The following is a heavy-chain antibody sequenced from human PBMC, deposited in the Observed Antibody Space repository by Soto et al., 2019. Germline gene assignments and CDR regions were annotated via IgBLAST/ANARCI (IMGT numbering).Heavy chain of an antibody. J-gene: IGHJ5*02. Sequence: QVQLQQWGAGLLKPSETLSLTCAVYGGSFSGYYWSWIRQPPGKGLEWIGEINHSGSTNYNPSLKSRVTISVDTSKNQFSLKLSSGTAADTAVYYCARVAGLRYFDWLAPGVWFDPWGQGTLVTVSS. V-gene: IGHV4-34*01. CDR1: GGSFSGYY. CDR2: INHSGST. CDR3: ARVAGLRYFDWLAPGVWFDP. D-gene: IGHD3-9*01.